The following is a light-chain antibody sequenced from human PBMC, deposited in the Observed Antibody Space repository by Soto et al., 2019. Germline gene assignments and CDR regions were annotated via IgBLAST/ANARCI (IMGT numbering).Light chain of an antibody. CDR2: GAS. Sequence: EVVLTQSPATLSLSPGERATLSCRASQSVNRYLAWYQQKPGQAPRLLIYGASTRATGIPVRFSGSASGTEFTLTISSLQSEDFTVYYCQQYNKWPLTFGQGTKVDIK. CDR3: QQYNKWPLT. CDR1: QSVNRY. V-gene: IGKV3-15*01. J-gene: IGKJ1*01.